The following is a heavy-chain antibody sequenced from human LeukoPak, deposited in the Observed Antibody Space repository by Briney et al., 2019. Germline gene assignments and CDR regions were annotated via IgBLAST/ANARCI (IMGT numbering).Heavy chain of an antibody. J-gene: IGHJ5*02. CDR1: GFTFSSYG. V-gene: IGHV3-30*02. CDR3: ASSYYYASGSFEP. Sequence: GGSLRLSCAASGFTFSSYGMHWVRQAPGKGLEWVAFVRYDGSKKYYTNSVKGRFTISRDNSKNTLYLQMNSLRAEDTAVYYCASSYYYASGSFEPWGQGTLVTVSS. CDR2: VRYDGSKK. D-gene: IGHD3-10*01.